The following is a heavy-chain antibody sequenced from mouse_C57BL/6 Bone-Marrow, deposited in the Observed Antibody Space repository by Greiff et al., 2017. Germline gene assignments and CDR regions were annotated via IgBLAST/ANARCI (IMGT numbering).Heavy chain of an antibody. J-gene: IGHJ1*03. D-gene: IGHD1-1*01. CDR2: IDPANGNT. CDR1: GFNIKNTY. CDR3: ASSITTVRDWYFDV. Sequence: EVQLQQSVAELVRPGASVKLSCTASGFNIKNTYMHWVKQRPEQGLEWIGRIDPANGNTKYAPQFQGKATMTADTSSNTAYLQLSSLTSENTAIYYCASSITTVRDWYFDVWGTGTTVTVSS. V-gene: IGHV14-3*01.